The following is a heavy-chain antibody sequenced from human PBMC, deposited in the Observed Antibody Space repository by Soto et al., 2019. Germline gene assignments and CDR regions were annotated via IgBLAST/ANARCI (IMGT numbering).Heavy chain of an antibody. J-gene: IGHJ6*02. V-gene: IGHV3-7*05. D-gene: IGHD6-6*01. CDR1: GFTLSSYW. CDR2: IKQDGSEK. CDR3: ARRYSSSLNYYYYGMDV. Sequence: PGGSLRLSCAASGFTLSSYWMSWVRQAPGKGLEWVANIKQDGSEKYYVDSVKGRFTISRDNAKNSLYLQMNSLRAEDTAVYYCARRYSSSLNYYYYGMDVWGQGTTVTVSS.